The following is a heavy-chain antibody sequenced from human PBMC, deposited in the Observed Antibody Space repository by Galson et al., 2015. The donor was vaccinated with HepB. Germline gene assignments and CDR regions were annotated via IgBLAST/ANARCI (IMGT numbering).Heavy chain of an antibody. CDR1: GFTLSSYG. CDR3: ARDPGFPRYCYYYMDV. J-gene: IGHJ6*03. CDR2: IWYDGSNK. D-gene: IGHD3-10*01. V-gene: IGHV3-33*01. Sequence: SLRLSCAASGFTLSSYGMHWVRQAPGKGLEWVAVIWYDGSNKNYADSVKGRFTISRDNSKNTLYLQMNSLRAEDTAVYYCARDPGFPRYCYYYMDVWGKGTTVTVSS.